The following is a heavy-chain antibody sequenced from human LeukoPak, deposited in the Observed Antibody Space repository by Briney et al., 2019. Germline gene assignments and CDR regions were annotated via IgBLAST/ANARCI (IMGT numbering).Heavy chain of an antibody. CDR2: ISAYNGNT. CDR1: GYTFTSYG. CDR3: ARVPRQQYSYYYYYYYMDV. J-gene: IGHJ6*03. V-gene: IGHV1-18*01. D-gene: IGHD6-13*01. Sequence: ASVKVSCKASGYTFTSYGISWVRQAPGQGLEWMGRISAYNGNTNYAQKLQGRVTMTTDTSTSTAYMELRSLRSDDTAVYYCARVPRQQYSYYYYYYYMDVWGKGTTVTISS.